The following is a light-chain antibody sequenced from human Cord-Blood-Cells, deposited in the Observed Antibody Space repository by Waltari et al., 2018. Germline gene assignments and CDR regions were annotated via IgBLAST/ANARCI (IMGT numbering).Light chain of an antibody. J-gene: IGLJ1*01. Sequence: SSELTQDPAVSVALGQTVRITCQGDSLRSYYASWYQQKQGQAPVLVIYGKNNRPSGIPDRFSGSSSGNTASLTITGAQAEDEADYYCNSRDSSGNYVFGTGTKVTVL. CDR3: NSRDSSGNYV. CDR1: SLRSYY. V-gene: IGLV3-19*01. CDR2: GKN.